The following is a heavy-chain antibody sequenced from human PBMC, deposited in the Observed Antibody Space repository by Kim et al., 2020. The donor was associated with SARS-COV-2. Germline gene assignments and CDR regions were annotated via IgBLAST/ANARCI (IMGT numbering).Heavy chain of an antibody. D-gene: IGHD3-22*01. CDR2: IYTSGST. CDR3: ARTFSTMLVEPAFDI. Sequence: SETLSLTCTVSGGSISSYYWSWIRQPAGKGLEWIGRIYTSGSTNYNPSLKSRVTMSVDTSKNQFSLKLSTVTAADTAVYYCARTFSTMLVEPAFDIWGQGTMVTVSS. J-gene: IGHJ3*02. CDR1: GGSISSYY. V-gene: IGHV4-4*07.